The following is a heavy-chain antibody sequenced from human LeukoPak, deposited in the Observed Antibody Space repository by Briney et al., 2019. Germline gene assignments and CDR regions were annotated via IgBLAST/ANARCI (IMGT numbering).Heavy chain of an antibody. Sequence: GGSLRLSCAASGFTFNNFGMHWVRQAPGKGLEWVAVILHDGSKKYYADSVKGRFTISRDNSKNTLYLQMNSLRAEDTAVYYCARDLSNYDILTGYYSNWFDPWGQGTLVTVSS. CDR2: ILHDGSKK. D-gene: IGHD3-9*01. CDR3: ARDLSNYDILTGYYSNWFDP. V-gene: IGHV3-30*02. CDR1: GFTFNNFG. J-gene: IGHJ5*02.